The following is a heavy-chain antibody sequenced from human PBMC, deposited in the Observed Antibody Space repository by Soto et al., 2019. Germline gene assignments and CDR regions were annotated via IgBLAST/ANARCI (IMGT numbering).Heavy chain of an antibody. J-gene: IGHJ4*02. CDR1: GFTFSIYA. V-gene: IGHV3-23*01. CDR3: ASASGAEVVTYFDF. CDR2: ISASGGSP. D-gene: IGHD3-22*01. Sequence: EVRLLESGGGLVRTGGSLRLSCAVYGFTFSIYAMSWVRQAPGKGLEWVSVISASGGSPYYADSVKGRFTISRDNSKNTLYLQMNSLRAEDTAVYYCASASGAEVVTYFDFWGQGTLVTVSS.